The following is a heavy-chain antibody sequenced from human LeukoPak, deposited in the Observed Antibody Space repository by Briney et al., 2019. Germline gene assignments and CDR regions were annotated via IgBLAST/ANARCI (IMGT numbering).Heavy chain of an antibody. J-gene: IGHJ4*02. CDR3: AKDASDYYGSGSVPYYFDY. Sequence: PGGSLRLSCAASGFTFSSYGMHWVRQAPGKGLEWVAVRSYDGSNKYYADSVKGRFTIFRDNSKNTLYLQMNSLRAEDTAVYYCAKDASDYYGSGSVPYYFDYWGQGTLVTVSS. CDR1: GFTFSSYG. D-gene: IGHD3-10*01. V-gene: IGHV3-30*18. CDR2: RSYDGSNK.